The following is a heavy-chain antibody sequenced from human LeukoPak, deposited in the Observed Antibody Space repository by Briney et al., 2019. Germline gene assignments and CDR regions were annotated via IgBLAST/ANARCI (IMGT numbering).Heavy chain of an antibody. D-gene: IGHD6-19*01. CDR3: ARGIAVRLDAFDI. V-gene: IGHV3-53*01. J-gene: IGHJ3*02. Sequence: PGGSVRLSCAASGFTVSNTYMSWVRQAPGKGLEWVSLIYCGGGTYHADSVRGRFTISRDNSKNTLYLQMNSLRVEDTAVYYCARGIAVRLDAFDIWGQGTMVT. CDR2: IYCGGGT. CDR1: GFTVSNTY.